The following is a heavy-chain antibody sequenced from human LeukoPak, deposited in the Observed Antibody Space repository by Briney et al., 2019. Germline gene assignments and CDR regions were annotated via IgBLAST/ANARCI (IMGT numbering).Heavy chain of an antibody. CDR3: AGWAYSSSWYWIDY. CDR2: IKQDGSET. CDR1: GFTFSSYW. J-gene: IGHJ4*02. Sequence: GGSLRLSCAASGFTFSSYWMSWVRQAPGKGLEWVANIKQDGSETYYVDSVKGRFTISRDNAKNSLFLQMNSLRAEDTAVYYCAGWAYSSSWYWIDYWGRGTLVTVSS. D-gene: IGHD6-13*01. V-gene: IGHV3-7*01.